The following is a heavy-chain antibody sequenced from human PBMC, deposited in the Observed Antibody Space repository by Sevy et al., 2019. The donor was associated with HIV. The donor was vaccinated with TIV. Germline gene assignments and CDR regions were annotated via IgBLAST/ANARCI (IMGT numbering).Heavy chain of an antibody. D-gene: IGHD5-18*01. Sequence: GGSLRLSCGASGFTFSNYAMSWVRQAPGKGLEWVSSISGSGDNTYYADSVKGRFTVSRDNSKNTLYLQMNSLRAEDTAVYYCAKDYGDDNYGLFDYWGQGTLVTVSS. CDR1: GFTFSNYA. V-gene: IGHV3-23*01. CDR3: AKDYGDDNYGLFDY. J-gene: IGHJ4*02. CDR2: ISGSGDNT.